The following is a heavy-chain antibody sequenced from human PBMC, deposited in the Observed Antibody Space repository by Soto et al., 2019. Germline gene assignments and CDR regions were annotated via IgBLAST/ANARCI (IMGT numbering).Heavy chain of an antibody. CDR3: ARVVAAVDY. J-gene: IGHJ4*02. D-gene: IGHD2-15*01. CDR2: ISYDGSNK. V-gene: IGHV3-30-3*01. Sequence: EGSLRLSCAASGFTFSSYAMHWVRQAPGKGLEWVAVISYDGSNKYYADSVKGRFTISRDNSKNTLYLQMNSLRAEDTAVYYCARVVAAVDYWGQGTLVTVSS. CDR1: GFTFSSYA.